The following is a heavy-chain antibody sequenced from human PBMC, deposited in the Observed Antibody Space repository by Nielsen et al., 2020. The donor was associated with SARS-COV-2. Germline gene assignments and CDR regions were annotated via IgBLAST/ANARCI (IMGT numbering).Heavy chain of an antibody. Sequence: GASLKISWASSGFIVSSNYMSWVRQAPGKGLEWVSVIYSGGSTYYADSVKGRFTISRHNSKNTLYLQMNSLRAEDTAVYYCARGASIAAAGGVYWGQGTLVTVSS. V-gene: IGHV3-53*01. J-gene: IGHJ4*02. CDR3: ARGASIAAAGGVY. CDR2: IYSGGST. D-gene: IGHD6-13*01. CDR1: GFIVSSNY.